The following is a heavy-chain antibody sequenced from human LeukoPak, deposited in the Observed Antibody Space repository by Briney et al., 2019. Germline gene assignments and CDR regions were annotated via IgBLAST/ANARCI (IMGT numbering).Heavy chain of an antibody. CDR1: GGTFSSYA. CDR3: ARDVAGSLDY. CDR2: ISAYNGNT. Sequence: GASAKVSCEASGGTFSSYAISWVRQAPGQGLEWMGWISAYNGNTNYAQKLQGRVTMTTDTSTSTAYMELRSLRSDDTAVYYCARDVAGSLDYWGQGTLVTVSS. D-gene: IGHD6-19*01. V-gene: IGHV1-18*01. J-gene: IGHJ4*02.